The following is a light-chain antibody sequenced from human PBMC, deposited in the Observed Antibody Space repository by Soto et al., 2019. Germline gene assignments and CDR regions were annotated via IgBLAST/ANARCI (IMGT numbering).Light chain of an antibody. J-gene: IGLJ1*01. CDR2: GNS. CDR1: SSNIGAGYD. V-gene: IGLV1-40*01. Sequence: QSALAQPPSVSGAPGQKVTISCTGSSSNIGAGYDLHWYQQLPGTAPKLLLYGNSNRPSGVPDRFSGSKSGTSASLAITGLQAEDEADYYCQSYDSSLSAYVFGTGTKAHRP. CDR3: QSYDSSLSAYV.